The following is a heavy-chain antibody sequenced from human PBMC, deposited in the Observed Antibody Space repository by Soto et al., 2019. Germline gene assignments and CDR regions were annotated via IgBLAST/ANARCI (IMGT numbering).Heavy chain of an antibody. Sequence: QVQLQESGPRLVKPSETVSLTCSVSGVPISSTSYFWAWIRQPPGKGLEWIGGTYLDGRISYNPSLESRLTISVDTSKNHFSLTMTSVTASDTALYYCARRGYGLDVWGQGTTVKVSS. CDR2: TYLDGRI. CDR1: GVPISSTSYF. J-gene: IGHJ6*02. D-gene: IGHD6-13*01. CDR3: ARRGYGLDV. V-gene: IGHV4-39*01.